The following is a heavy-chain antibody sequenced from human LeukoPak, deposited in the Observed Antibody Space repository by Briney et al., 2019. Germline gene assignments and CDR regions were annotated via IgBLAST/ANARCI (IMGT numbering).Heavy chain of an antibody. CDR3: ARGHYDVLAASYKWTPDY. D-gene: IGHD3-9*01. Sequence: GGSLRLSCAASGFTFNTFNMNWLRQAPGRGLEWVSSITSGGDYTCYADSVKGRFTTSRDNAKDSLSLQLSSLRVEDTAIYYCARGHYDVLAASYKWTPDYWGQGTLVTVSS. CDR2: ITSGGDYT. V-gene: IGHV3-21*01. J-gene: IGHJ4*02. CDR1: GFTFNTFN.